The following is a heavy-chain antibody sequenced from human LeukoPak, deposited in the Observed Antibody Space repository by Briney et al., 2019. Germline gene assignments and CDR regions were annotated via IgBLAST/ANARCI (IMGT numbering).Heavy chain of an antibody. D-gene: IGHD3-3*01. CDR1: GGSISSGSYY. J-gene: IGHJ5*02. CDR3: ARHSGADFWSGKEAFDP. V-gene: IGHV4-61*02. Sequence: SETLSLTCTVSGGSISSGSYYWSWIRQPAGKGLEWIGRIYTSGSTNYNPSLKSRVTISVDTSKNQFSLKLSSVTAADTAVYYCARHSGADFWSGKEAFDPWGQGTLVTVSS. CDR2: IYTSGST.